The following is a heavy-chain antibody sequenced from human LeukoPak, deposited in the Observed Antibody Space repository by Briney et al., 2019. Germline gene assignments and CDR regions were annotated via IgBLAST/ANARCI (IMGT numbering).Heavy chain of an antibody. J-gene: IGHJ4*02. CDR1: GFIFSGYA. V-gene: IGHV3-23*01. CDR2: ISGSGDSR. D-gene: IGHD2-15*01. Sequence: PGGSLRLSCSASGFIFSGYAMSWVRHAPGKGLQWVATISGSGDSRYYVDPVKGRFTISRDNSKNTLYLQMNSLRAEDTAVYYCAKDSPHCSGASCYADFDYWGQGILVTVSS. CDR3: AKDSPHCSGASCYADFDY.